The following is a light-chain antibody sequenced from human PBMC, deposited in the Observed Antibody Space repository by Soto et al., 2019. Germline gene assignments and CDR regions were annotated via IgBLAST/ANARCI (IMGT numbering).Light chain of an antibody. J-gene: IGKJ1*01. CDR1: QSIANY. CDR3: QQSFNTPRT. CDR2: AAT. V-gene: IGKV1-39*01. Sequence: DIQMTQSPSSLSASVGARVTISCRASQSIANYLNWYFQKPGTAPKLLIYAATTLHSGVPSRFSGSGSGTDFTLTISSLQPEDFATYYCQQSFNTPRTFGQGTKVDIK.